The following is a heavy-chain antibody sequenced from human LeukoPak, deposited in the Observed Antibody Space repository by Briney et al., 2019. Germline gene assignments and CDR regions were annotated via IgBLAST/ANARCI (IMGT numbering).Heavy chain of an antibody. D-gene: IGHD3-10*01. Sequence: SETLSLTCTVSGGSISSSSYYWGWIRQPPGKGLEWIGSIYYSGSTYYNPSLKSRVTISVGTSKNQFSLKLSSVTAADTAVYYCARILWFGELYLDYWGQGTLVTVSS. CDR3: ARILWFGELYLDY. CDR1: GGSISSSSYY. CDR2: IYYSGST. J-gene: IGHJ4*02. V-gene: IGHV4-39*01.